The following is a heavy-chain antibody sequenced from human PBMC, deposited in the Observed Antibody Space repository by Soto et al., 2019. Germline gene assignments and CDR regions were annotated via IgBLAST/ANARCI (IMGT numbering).Heavy chain of an antibody. J-gene: IGHJ6*02. CDR2: FDPEDGET. CDR3: ATSGYYTHYYYYYGMDV. CDR1: GYTLTELS. V-gene: IGHV1-24*01. Sequence: ASVKVSCKVSGYTLTELSMHWVRQAPGKGLEWMGGFDPEDGETIYAQKFQGRVTMTEDTSTDTAYMELSSLRSEDTAVYYCATSGYYTHYYYYYGMDVWGQGTTVTVSS. D-gene: IGHD3-22*01.